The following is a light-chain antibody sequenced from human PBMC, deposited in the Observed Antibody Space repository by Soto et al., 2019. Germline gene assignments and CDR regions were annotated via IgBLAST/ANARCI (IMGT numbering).Light chain of an antibody. V-gene: IGKV1-5*01. J-gene: IGKJ1*01. CDR3: QHYSSNSGT. CDR1: QRMSGF. CDR2: DAS. Sequence: DIQMTQSPSTLSASVVGRVTITCRASQRMSGFLAWYQQKPGKAPQLLISDASSLESGVPSRFSGGGSGTAFTLTISSLQPEDFATYYCQHYSSNSGTFGPGTKVDIK.